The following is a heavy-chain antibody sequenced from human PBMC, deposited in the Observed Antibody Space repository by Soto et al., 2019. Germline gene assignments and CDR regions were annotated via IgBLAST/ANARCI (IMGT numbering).Heavy chain of an antibody. CDR1: GFTFSSYA. D-gene: IGHD1-26*01. Sequence: GGSLRLSCAASGFTFSSYAMHWVRQAPGKGLEWVAVISYDGSNKYYADSVKGRFTISRDNSKNTLYLQMNSLRAEDTAVYYCARGGPGWELIDYWGQGTLVTVSS. CDR3: ARGGPGWELIDY. J-gene: IGHJ4*02. CDR2: ISYDGSNK. V-gene: IGHV3-30-3*01.